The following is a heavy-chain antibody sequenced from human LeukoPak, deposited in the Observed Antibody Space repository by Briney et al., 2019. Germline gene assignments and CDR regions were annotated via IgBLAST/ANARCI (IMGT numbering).Heavy chain of an antibody. CDR2: IYYSGST. J-gene: IGHJ3*02. V-gene: IGHV4-59*01. D-gene: IGHD6-19*01. CDR3: ARWSSGWFDAFDI. Sequence: PSETLSLTCTVSGGSISSYYWSWIRQPPGKGLEWIGYIYYSGSTNYNPSLKSRVTISVDTSKNQFSPKLSSVTAADTAVYYCARWSSGWFDAFDIWGQGTMVTVS. CDR1: GGSISSYY.